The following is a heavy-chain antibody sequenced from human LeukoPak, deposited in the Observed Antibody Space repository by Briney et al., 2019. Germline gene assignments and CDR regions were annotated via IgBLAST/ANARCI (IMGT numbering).Heavy chain of an antibody. CDR1: GFTFDDYA. CDR3: TRDNGYCSGGTCLHYYMDV. J-gene: IGHJ6*03. Sequence: GGSLRLSCAASGFTFDDYAMHWVRQAPGKGLEWVSGINWNGGNIGYADSVKGRFTISRDNAKNSLYLQMNSLRAEDTAVYYCTRDNGYCSGGTCLHYYMDVWGKGTTVTISS. D-gene: IGHD2-15*01. V-gene: IGHV3-9*01. CDR2: INWNGGNI.